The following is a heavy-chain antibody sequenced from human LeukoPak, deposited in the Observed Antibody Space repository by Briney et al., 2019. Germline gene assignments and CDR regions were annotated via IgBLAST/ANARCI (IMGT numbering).Heavy chain of an antibody. J-gene: IGHJ5*02. CDR1: GFTFSTYA. Sequence: PGGSLRLSCTASGFTFSTYAMTWVRQAPGKGLEWVSSISSSSSYIYYADSVKGRFTISRDNAKNSLYLQMNSLRAEDTAVYYCARDDAPLWFDPWGQGTLVTVSS. V-gene: IGHV3-21*01. CDR2: ISSSSSYI. CDR3: ARDDAPLWFDP.